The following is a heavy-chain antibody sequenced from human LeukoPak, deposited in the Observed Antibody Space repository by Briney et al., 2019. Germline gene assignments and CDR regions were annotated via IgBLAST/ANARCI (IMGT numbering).Heavy chain of an antibody. CDR2: ISAYNGNT. Sequence: ASVKVSCKASGYTFTSYGISWVRQAPGQGLEWMGWISAYNGNTNYAQKLQGRVTMTTDTSTSTAYMELRSLRSDDTAVFFFTQKTAYDILTGYHKNYFDYWGQGTLVTVSS. V-gene: IGHV1-18*01. J-gene: IGHJ4*02. CDR1: GYTFTSYG. D-gene: IGHD3-9*01. CDR3: TQKTAYDILTGYHKNYFDY.